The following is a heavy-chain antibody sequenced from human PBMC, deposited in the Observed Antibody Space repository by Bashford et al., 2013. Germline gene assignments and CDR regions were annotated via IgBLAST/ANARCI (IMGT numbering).Heavy chain of an antibody. V-gene: IGHV4-39*07. CDR3: ARVPFCSGRNCYQYWYFDL. J-gene: IGHJ2*01. CDR2: IYHSGSL. CDR1: GGSINSRTYY. Sequence: SSETLSLTCTVSGGSINSRTYYWGWIRQPPGKGLEWIGSIYHSGSLYYNPSLRSRVTIAVDTSRNQFSLNLSSATAADTAVYYCARVPFCSGRNCYQYWYFDLWGRGTLVTVSS. D-gene: IGHD2-15*01.